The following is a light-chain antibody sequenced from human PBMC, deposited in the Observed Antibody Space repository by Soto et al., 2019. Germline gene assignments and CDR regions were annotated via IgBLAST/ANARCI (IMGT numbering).Light chain of an antibody. J-gene: IGKJ1*01. CDR1: QSVSIN. Sequence: VVMTQSPATLSVSPGERATLSCRASQSVSINLAWYHQKPGQAPRLLIYGASTSATGVPARFSGSVSGTEFTLTITSLQSEVFAVDYCHQYNNWPRTFGQGTKVEIK. CDR3: HQYNNWPRT. CDR2: GAS. V-gene: IGKV3-15*01.